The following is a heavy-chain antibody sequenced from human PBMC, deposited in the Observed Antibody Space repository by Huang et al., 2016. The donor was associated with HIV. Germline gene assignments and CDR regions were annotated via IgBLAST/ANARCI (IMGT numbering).Heavy chain of an antibody. V-gene: IGHV4-39*02. D-gene: IGHD3-9*01. J-gene: IGHJ4*02. Sequence: QLHLQESGPGLVKPSETLSLTCSVSGVSMKSSHYYWGWIRQPPGKRLEGIGYVHSDGATYYNPSLKRRVSLSVDTAKNFFSLNLTSMTAADTGVYYCARRYDILTGTDFWGQGTLVTVAS. CDR1: GVSMKSSHYY. CDR2: VHSDGAT. CDR3: ARRYDILTGTDF.